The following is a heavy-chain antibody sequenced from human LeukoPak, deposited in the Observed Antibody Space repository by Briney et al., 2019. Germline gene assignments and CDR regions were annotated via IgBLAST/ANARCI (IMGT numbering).Heavy chain of an antibody. CDR3: AKGPNYYDSSGYLPR. V-gene: IGHV3-23*01. CDR1: GFTFSSYA. CDR2: ISGSGGST. D-gene: IGHD3-22*01. J-gene: IGHJ4*02. Sequence: GGSLRLSCAASGFTFSSYAMSWVRQAPGKGLEWVSAISGSGGSTYYADSVKGRFTISRDNSKNTLYLQMNSLRAEDTAVYYCAKGPNYYDSSGYLPRRGQGTLVTVSS.